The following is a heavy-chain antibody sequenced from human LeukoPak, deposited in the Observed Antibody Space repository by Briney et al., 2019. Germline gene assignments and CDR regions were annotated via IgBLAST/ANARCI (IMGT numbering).Heavy chain of an antibody. D-gene: IGHD1-26*01. CDR3: AKASNGGSYYGVIIDY. J-gene: IGHJ4*02. CDR1: GFTFSSYG. V-gene: IGHV3-30*18. CDR2: ISYDGSNK. Sequence: GGSLRLSCAASGFTFSSYGMHWVRQAPGKGLEWVAVISYDGSNKYYTDSVKGRFTISRVNSKNTLYLQMNSLRAEDTAVYYCAKASNGGSYYGVIIDYWGQGTLVTVSS.